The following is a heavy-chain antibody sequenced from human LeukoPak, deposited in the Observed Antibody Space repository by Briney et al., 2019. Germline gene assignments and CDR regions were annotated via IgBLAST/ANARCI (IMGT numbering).Heavy chain of an antibody. CDR3: ARAGSGTKGLDY. D-gene: IGHD3-10*01. V-gene: IGHV3-21*01. Sequence: GGSLRLSCAASGFTSSSYSMNWVRQAPGKGLEWVSSISCSSSYIYYADSVKGRFTISRDNAKNSLYLQMNSLRAEDTAVYYCARAGSGTKGLDYWGQGTLVTVSS. J-gene: IGHJ4*02. CDR2: ISCSSSYI. CDR1: GFTSSSYS.